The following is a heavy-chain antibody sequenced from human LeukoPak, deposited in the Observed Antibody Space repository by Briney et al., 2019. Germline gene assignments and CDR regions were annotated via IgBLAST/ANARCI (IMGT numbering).Heavy chain of an antibody. CDR3: ARDAGDILTGYYTYYYYYMDV. CDR1: GYTFTSYD. V-gene: IGHV1-8*01. Sequence: ASVKVSCQASGYTFTSYDINWVRQATGQGLEWMGWMNPNSGNTGYAQKFQGRVTMTRNTSISTAYMELSSLRSEDTAVYYCARDAGDILTGYYTYYYYYMDVWGKGTTVTISS. J-gene: IGHJ6*03. D-gene: IGHD3-9*01. CDR2: MNPNSGNT.